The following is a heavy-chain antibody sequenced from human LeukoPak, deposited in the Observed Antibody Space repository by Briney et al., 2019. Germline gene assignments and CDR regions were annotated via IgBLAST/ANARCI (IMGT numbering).Heavy chain of an antibody. V-gene: IGHV4-34*01. CDR1: GGSFSGYY. Sequence: SETLSLTCAVYGGSFSGYYWSWIRQPPGKGLEWIGEINHSGSTNYNPSLKSRVTISVDTSKSQFSLKLSSVTAADTAVYYCARSSYTPKYYYYYYMDVWGKGTTVTVSS. CDR2: INHSGST. J-gene: IGHJ6*03. CDR3: ARSSYTPKYYYYYYMDV. D-gene: IGHD2-2*02.